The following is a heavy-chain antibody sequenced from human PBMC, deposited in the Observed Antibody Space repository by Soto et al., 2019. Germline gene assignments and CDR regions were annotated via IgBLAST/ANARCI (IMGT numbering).Heavy chain of an antibody. CDR3: AKAAPGVAGNSRWYFDL. J-gene: IGHJ2*01. CDR2: ISWNSGSI. Sequence: VQLVESGGGLVQPGRSLRLSCAASGFTFDDYAMHWVRQAPGKGLEWVSGISWNSGSIGYADSVKGRFTISRDNAKNSLYLQMNSLRAEDTALYYCAKAAPGVAGNSRWYFDLWGRGTLVTVSS. D-gene: IGHD6-19*01. V-gene: IGHV3-9*01. CDR1: GFTFDDYA.